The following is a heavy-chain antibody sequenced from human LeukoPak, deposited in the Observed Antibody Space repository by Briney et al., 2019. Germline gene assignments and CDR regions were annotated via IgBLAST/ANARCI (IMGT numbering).Heavy chain of an antibody. Sequence: ASVKVSCKASGYTFTGYYMHWVRQAPGQGLEWMGWINPNSGGTNYAQKFQGRVTMTRDTSISTAYMELSRLRSDDTAVYYCARVSQYSSSFPPYYYYYMDVWGKGTTVTVSS. D-gene: IGHD6-6*01. CDR2: INPNSGGT. CDR3: ARVSQYSSSFPPYYYYYMDV. J-gene: IGHJ6*03. CDR1: GYTFTGYY. V-gene: IGHV1-2*02.